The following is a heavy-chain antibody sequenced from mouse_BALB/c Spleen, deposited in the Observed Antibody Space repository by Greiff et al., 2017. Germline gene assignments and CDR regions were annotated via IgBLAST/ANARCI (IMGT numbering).Heavy chain of an antibody. CDR3: ARERTVYDYDGYFDY. D-gene: IGHD2-4*01. V-gene: IGHV5-9-4*01. CDR2: ISSGGSYT. Sequence: EVKLMESGGGLVKPGGSLKLSCAASGFTFSSYAMSWVRQSPEKRLEWVAEISSGGSYTYYPDTVTGRFTISRDNAKNTLYLEMSSLRSEDTAMYYCARERTVYDYDGYFDYWGQGTTLTVSS. CDR1: GFTFSSYA. J-gene: IGHJ2*01.